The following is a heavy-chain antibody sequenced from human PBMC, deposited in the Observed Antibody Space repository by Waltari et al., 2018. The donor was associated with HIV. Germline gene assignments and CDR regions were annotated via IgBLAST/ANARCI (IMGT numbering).Heavy chain of an antibody. CDR1: GYALPASY. CDR2: INPNSGGT. V-gene: IGHV1-2*02. J-gene: IGHJ3*02. CDR3: ARGVPGGWYAFDI. Sequence: QERRVHSGALVMKPRALVPITSGASGYALPASYMTRMIQAPGQGLEWMGWINPNSGGTNYAQKFQGRVTMTRDTSISTAYMELSRLRSDDTAVYYCARGVPGGWYAFDIWGQGTMVTVSS. D-gene: IGHD6-19*01.